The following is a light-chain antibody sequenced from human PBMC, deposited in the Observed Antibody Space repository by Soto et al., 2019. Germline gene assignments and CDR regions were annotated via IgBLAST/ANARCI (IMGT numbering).Light chain of an antibody. V-gene: IGKV3-15*01. CDR1: QSVSSN. CDR3: QQYGSSTYT. CDR2: GAS. Sequence: EIVMTQSPATLSVSPGERATLSCRASQSVSSNLAWYQQKHGQAPRLLIYGASTRATGIPARFSGSGSGTEFTLTISSLQSEDFAVYYCQQYGSSTYTFGQGTKLEIK. J-gene: IGKJ2*01.